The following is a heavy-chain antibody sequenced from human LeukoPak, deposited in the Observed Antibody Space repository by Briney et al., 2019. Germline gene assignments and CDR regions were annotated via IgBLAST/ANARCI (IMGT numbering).Heavy chain of an antibody. CDR3: ARPNHKDHCSSAGCYRYFDY. Sequence: SETLSLTCAVYGGSFSGYYWTWIRQSPWKGLEWIGEINHSGSTNYNPSLKSRVTISVDTSRNQFSLKLSSVTAADTAVYYCARPNHKDHCSSAGCYRYFDYWGQGTLVTVSS. CDR1: GGSFSGYY. D-gene: IGHD2-2*02. CDR2: INHSGST. V-gene: IGHV4-34*01. J-gene: IGHJ4*02.